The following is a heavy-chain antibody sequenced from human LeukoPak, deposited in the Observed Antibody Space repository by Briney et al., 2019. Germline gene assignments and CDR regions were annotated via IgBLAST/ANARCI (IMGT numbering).Heavy chain of an antibody. J-gene: IGHJ4*02. CDR1: GGSISSGGYS. CDR2: ICHSGST. Sequence: SQTLSLTCAVSGGSISSGGYSWSWIRQPPGKGLEWIGYICHSGSTYYNPSLKSRVTISVDRSKNQFSLKLSSVTAADTAVYYCARDTTYYYDSSGYYYSAYFDYWGQGTLVTVSS. CDR3: ARDTTYYYDSSGYYYSAYFDY. D-gene: IGHD3-22*01. V-gene: IGHV4-30-2*01.